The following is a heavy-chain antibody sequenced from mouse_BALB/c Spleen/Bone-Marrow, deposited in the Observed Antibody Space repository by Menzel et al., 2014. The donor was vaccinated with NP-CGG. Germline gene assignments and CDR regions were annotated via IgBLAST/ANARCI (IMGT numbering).Heavy chain of an antibody. CDR1: GFTFSSYA. CDR3: ACLDGYFVPY. J-gene: IGHJ3*01. Sequence: EVMLVESGGGLMKPGGSLKLSCAASGFTFSSYAMSWVRQTPEKRLEWVASISSGASCTYYLDSVKGRFTISRDNAKNTLYLQMSSLRSEDTAVYYCACLDGYFVPYWGQGTLVTVSA. D-gene: IGHD2-3*01. V-gene: IGHV5-9-1*01. CDR2: ISSGASCT.